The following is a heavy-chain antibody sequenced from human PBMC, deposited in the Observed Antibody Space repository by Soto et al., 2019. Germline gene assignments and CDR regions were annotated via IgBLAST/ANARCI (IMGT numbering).Heavy chain of an antibody. CDR3: ANGDLFWDHFDL. D-gene: IGHD3-10*01. CDR1: GLPFSNYA. Sequence: SGGSLRRSCAASGLPFSNYAMTWVRQAPGKGLEWVSIISASGYSAYYGGAVKGRFTTSRDNSRSTLYLQMNGLRAEDTAVYYCANGDLFWDHFDLWGQGTLVTVSS. CDR2: ISASGYSA. V-gene: IGHV3-23*01. J-gene: IGHJ4*02.